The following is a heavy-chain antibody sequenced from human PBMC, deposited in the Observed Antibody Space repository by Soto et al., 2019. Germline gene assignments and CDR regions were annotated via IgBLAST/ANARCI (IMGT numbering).Heavy chain of an antibody. CDR3: AKGALRSSWYRNYWFDP. V-gene: IGHV3-23*01. CDR2: ISGSGGRT. Sequence: GGSLRLSCAASGFTFSSYAMSWVRQAPGKGLEWVSAISGSGGRTYYAPSVKGRFTNSRENSKNTLFLQMNGVTAEDTAVYYCAKGALRSSWYRNYWFDPWGQGTLVTVSS. J-gene: IGHJ5*02. CDR1: GFTFSSYA. D-gene: IGHD6-13*01.